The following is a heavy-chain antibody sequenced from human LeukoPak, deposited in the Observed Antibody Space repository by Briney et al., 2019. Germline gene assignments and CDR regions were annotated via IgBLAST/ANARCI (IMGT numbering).Heavy chain of an antibody. Sequence: GRSLRLSCAASGFTFTNYWMSWVRQAPGKGLEWVANIKQDGSEKYYVDSVKGRFTISRDNAKNSLYLQMNSLRAEDTAVYYCARSVGYCSSTSCYFDYWSQGTLVTVSS. V-gene: IGHV3-7*01. CDR1: GFTFTNYW. CDR3: ARSVGYCSSTSCYFDY. J-gene: IGHJ4*02. D-gene: IGHD2-2*03. CDR2: IKQDGSEK.